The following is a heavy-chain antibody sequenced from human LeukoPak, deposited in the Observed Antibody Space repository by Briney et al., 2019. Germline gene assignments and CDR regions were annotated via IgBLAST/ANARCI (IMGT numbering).Heavy chain of an antibody. CDR1: GGTFSSYA. D-gene: IGHD3-3*01. J-gene: IGHJ6*03. CDR2: IIPIFGTA. Sequence: SVKVSCKASGGTFSSYAISWVRQAPGQGLEWMGGIIPIFGTANYAQKFQGRVTTTTDESTSTAYMELSSLRSEDTAVYYCARVLRDFWSGYYYYMDVWGKGTTVTVSS. V-gene: IGHV1-69*05. CDR3: ARVLRDFWSGYYYYMDV.